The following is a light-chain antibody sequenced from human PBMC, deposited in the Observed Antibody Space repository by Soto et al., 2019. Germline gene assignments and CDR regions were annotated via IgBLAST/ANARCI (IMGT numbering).Light chain of an antibody. CDR1: QSVSNN. J-gene: IGKJ3*01. V-gene: IGKV3-15*01. Sequence: EIVMTQSPATVSVSPGEGATLSCRASQSVSNNLAWYQQKPGQAPRLLIYAASTRATGIPASFSGSGSGTEFTLTISSLQSEDFAVYYCQQYHNWPVTFGPGTKVDIK. CDR3: QQYHNWPVT. CDR2: AAS.